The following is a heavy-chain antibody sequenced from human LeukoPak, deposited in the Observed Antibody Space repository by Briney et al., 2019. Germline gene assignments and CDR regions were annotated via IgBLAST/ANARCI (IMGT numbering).Heavy chain of an antibody. J-gene: IGHJ4*03. Sequence: GGSLRLSCAASGFTFSSYGIHWVRQAPGKGLEWVAVVSSDGSIKYYADSGKGRFTISRDTSKNTVYLQMNSLGTEDTAFYYCARGYSSSWLGYFDYWGQETLVTVSS. CDR1: GFTFSSYG. CDR3: ARGYSSSWLGYFDY. D-gene: IGHD6-13*01. CDR2: VSSDGSIK. V-gene: IGHV3-30*03.